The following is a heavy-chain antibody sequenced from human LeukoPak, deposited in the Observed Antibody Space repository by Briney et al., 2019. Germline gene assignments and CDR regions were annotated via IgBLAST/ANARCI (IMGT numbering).Heavy chain of an antibody. CDR1: GFTFSDYY. CDR2: ISSGGRTM. D-gene: IGHD3-3*01. CDR3: ARLREIPVFGVVTKSTSYFDY. Sequence: GGSLRLSCAASGFTFSDYYMTWIRQAPGKGLEWISYISSGGRTMYYTDSVKGRFTISRDNAKNSLYLQMNSLRAEDTAVYYCARLREIPVFGVVTKSTSYFDYWGQGTLVTVSS. V-gene: IGHV3-11*04. J-gene: IGHJ4*02.